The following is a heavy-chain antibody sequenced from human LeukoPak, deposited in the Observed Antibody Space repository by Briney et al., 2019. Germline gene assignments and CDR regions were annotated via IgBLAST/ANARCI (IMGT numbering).Heavy chain of an antibody. CDR3: TRDRPNYYGSDGHYYRRNGDY. CDR2: ITSRGEGT. J-gene: IGHJ4*02. V-gene: IGHV3-23*01. D-gene: IGHD3-22*01. CDR1: EFTFSIYA. Sequence: GGSLRLSCAASEFTFSIYAMSWVRQAPGKGLEWVSSITSRGEGTWYAGSVKGRFTISRDNAKNTLYLQMNSLRAEDTAVYYCTRDRPNYYGSDGHYYRRNGDYWGQGTPVTVSS.